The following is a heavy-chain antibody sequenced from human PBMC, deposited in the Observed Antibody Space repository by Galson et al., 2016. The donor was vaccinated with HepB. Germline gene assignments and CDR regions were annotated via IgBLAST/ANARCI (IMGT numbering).Heavy chain of an antibody. CDR2: IGDSSSYI. D-gene: IGHD2-2*01. J-gene: IGHJ4*01. V-gene: IGHV3-21*01. Sequence: SLRLSCAASGFTFSSYSMNWVRQAPGKGLEWVSSIGDSSSYIYYADSVQGRFTISRDNGKNSLYLQMNSLRAEDTAVYYCARDRGSSSFFYDDWGHGTLVTVSS. CDR3: ARDRGSSSFFYDD. CDR1: GFTFSSYS.